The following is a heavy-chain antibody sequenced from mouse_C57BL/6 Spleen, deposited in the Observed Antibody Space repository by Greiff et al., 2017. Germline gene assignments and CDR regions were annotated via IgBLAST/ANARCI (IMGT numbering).Heavy chain of an antibody. Sequence: EVQVVESGPELVKPGASVKISCKASGYSFTGYYMHWVKQSSEKSLEWIGEINPSTGGTSYNQKFKGKATLTVDKSSSTAYMQLKSLTSEDSAVYYCARELLRDWGQGTTLTVSS. D-gene: IGHD1-1*01. CDR2: INPSTGGT. CDR3: ARELLRD. J-gene: IGHJ2*01. CDR1: GYSFTGYY. V-gene: IGHV1-43*01.